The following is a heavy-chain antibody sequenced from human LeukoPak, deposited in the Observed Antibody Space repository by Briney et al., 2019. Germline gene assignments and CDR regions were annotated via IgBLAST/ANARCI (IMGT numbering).Heavy chain of an antibody. J-gene: IGHJ4*02. CDR3: ARGSSSGWPDYFDH. V-gene: IGHV3-74*01. D-gene: IGHD6-19*01. CDR2: INGDGKDT. CDR1: GFILSTYW. Sequence: GGSLRLSCAASGFILSTYWMHWVRQVPGKGLLWVSRINGDGKDTPYADSVKGRFTISRDNAKNMLYLQMNSLRVGDTGVYYCARGSSSGWPDYFDHWGQGALVTVSS.